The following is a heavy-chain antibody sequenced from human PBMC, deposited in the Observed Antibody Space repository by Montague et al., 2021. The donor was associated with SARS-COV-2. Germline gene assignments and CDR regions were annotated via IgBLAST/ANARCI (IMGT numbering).Heavy chain of an antibody. CDR2: VYNNGIT. J-gene: IGHJ4*02. Sequence: SETLSLTCNVSGDSITNTRYYWGWIRPAPGRPLEWIGSVYNNGITYYNPSLRSRVFISIDTSKNQFSLSPSSMTASDTAVYYCAVEEQYHFDYWGRGSLVSVSS. D-gene: IGHD1/OR15-1a*01. CDR3: AVEEQYHFDY. V-gene: IGHV4-39*01. CDR1: GDSITNTRYY.